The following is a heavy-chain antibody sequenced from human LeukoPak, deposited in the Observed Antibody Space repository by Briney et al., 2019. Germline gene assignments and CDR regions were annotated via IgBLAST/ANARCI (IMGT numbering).Heavy chain of an antibody. J-gene: IGHJ5*02. CDR3: ARGHDILTGYFGWFDP. V-gene: IGHV4-34*01. D-gene: IGHD3-9*01. Sequence: PSETLSLTCAVYGGSFSGYYWSWIRQPPGKGLEWIGEINHSGSTNYNPSLKSRVTISVDTSKNQFSLKLSSVTAADTAVYYCARGHDILTGYFGWFDPWGQGTLVTVSS. CDR2: INHSGST. CDR1: GGSFSGYY.